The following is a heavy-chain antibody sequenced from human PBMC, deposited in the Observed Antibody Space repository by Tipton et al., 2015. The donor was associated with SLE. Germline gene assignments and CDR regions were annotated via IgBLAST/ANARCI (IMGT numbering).Heavy chain of an antibody. J-gene: IGHJ5*02. CDR2: IHYTGTT. V-gene: IGHV4-31*03. Sequence: LRLSCTVSGGPFTRGGYYWSWIRQHPGQGLQWIGYIHYTGTTSYNPSLKSRITLSVDTSASQFYLNFNSVTAAETAIYFCARVRVVDGAGWFDAWGQGTLVTVYS. CDR3: ARVRVVDGAGWFDA. CDR1: GGPFTRGGYY. D-gene: IGHD2-15*01.